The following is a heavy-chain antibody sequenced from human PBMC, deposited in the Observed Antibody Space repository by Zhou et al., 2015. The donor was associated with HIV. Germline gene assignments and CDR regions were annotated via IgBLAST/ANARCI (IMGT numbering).Heavy chain of an antibody. J-gene: IGHJ4*02. CDR2: IIPILGIA. CDR3: GCWLTYSSPDPDY. Sequence: QVQLVQSGAEVKKPGSSVKVSCKASGGTFSSYTISWVRQAPGQGLEWMGRIIPILGIANYAQKFQGRVTITADKSTSTAYMELSSLRSEDTAVYYCGCWLTYSSPDPDYWGQGTLVTVSS. CDR1: GGTFSSYT. V-gene: IGHV1-69*02. D-gene: IGHD6-13*01.